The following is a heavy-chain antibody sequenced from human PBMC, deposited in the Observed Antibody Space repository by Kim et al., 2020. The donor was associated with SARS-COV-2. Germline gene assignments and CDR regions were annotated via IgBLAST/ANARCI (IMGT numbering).Heavy chain of an antibody. D-gene: IGHD3-22*01. V-gene: IGHV1-69*13. CDR1: GGTFSSYA. J-gene: IGHJ4*02. Sequence: SVKVSCKASGGTFSSYAISWVRQAPGQGLEWMGGIIPIFGTANYAQKFQGRVTITADESTSTAYMELSSLRSEDTAVYYCARGGAAYYYDSSGYHEWGQGTLVTVSS. CDR3: ARGGAAYYYDSSGYHE. CDR2: IIPIFGTA.